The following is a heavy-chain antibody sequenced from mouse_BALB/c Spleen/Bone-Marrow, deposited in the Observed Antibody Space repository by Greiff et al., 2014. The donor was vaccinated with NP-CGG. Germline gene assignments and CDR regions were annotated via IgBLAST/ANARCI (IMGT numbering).Heavy chain of an antibody. J-gene: IGHJ2*01. CDR2: IYPGNVNI. V-gene: IGHV1S56*01. Sequence: LVESGPEVVNPGASVRISCKASGYNFTRYYVHWVRQRPGQGLEWIGSIYPGNVNIKYNEKFKGKATLTADKSSSTASMQLSSLTSEDSAVYFCARGITLVPYFDYWGQGTTLTVSS. CDR1: GYNFTRYY. D-gene: IGHD2-4*01. CDR3: ARGITLVPYFDY.